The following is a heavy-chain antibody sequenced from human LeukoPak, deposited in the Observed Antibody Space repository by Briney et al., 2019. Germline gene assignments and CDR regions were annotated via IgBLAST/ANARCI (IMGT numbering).Heavy chain of an antibody. Sequence: GGSMRLSCAASGFTFSGSAMHWVRQASGKGVEWVGRIRSKANSYATAYAASVKGRFTISRDDSKNTAYLQMNSLKTEDTAVYYCTTTDLAAAVDYWGQGTLVTVSS. CDR2: IRSKANSYAT. CDR1: GFTFSGSA. D-gene: IGHD6-13*01. J-gene: IGHJ4*02. CDR3: TTTDLAAAVDY. V-gene: IGHV3-73*01.